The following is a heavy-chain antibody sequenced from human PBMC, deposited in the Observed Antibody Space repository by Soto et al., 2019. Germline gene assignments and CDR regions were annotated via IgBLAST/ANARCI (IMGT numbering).Heavy chain of an antibody. CDR3: AREGSGYDILTGSNWFDP. Sequence: SETLSLTCTVSGGSISSGDYYWSWIRQPPGKGLEWIGYIYYSGSTYYNPSLKSRVTISVDTSKNQFSLKLSSVTAADTAVYYCAREGSGYDILTGSNWFDPWGQGTLVTVSS. J-gene: IGHJ5*02. V-gene: IGHV4-30-4*01. D-gene: IGHD3-9*01. CDR1: GGSISSGDYY. CDR2: IYYSGST.